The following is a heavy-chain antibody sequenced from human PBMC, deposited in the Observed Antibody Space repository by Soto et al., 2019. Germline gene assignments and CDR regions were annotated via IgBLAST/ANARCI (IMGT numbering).Heavy chain of an antibody. D-gene: IGHD3-22*01. CDR2: INAGNGNT. CDR3: ARGARDSSGYYYRRWFDP. J-gene: IGHJ5*02. CDR1: GYTFTSYA. Sequence: VKVSCKASGYTFTSYAMHWVRQAPGQRLEWMGWINAGNGNTKYSQKFQGRVTITRDTSASTAYMELSSLRSEDTAVYYCARGARDSSGYYYRRWFDPWGQGTLVTVSS. V-gene: IGHV1-3*01.